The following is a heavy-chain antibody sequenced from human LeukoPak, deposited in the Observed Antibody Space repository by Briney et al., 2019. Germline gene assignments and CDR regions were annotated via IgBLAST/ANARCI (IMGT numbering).Heavy chain of an antibody. Sequence: HPGGSLRLSCAASGVTLSSYAMSWVRQAPGKGLEWVSGISGSGGSTYYADSVKGRFTISRDNSKNTLYLQMNSLRAEDTAVYYCAKDTLTPSYYYVSESEYYFDYWGQGTLVTVSS. V-gene: IGHV3-23*01. D-gene: IGHD3-10*02. CDR2: ISGSGGST. CDR1: GVTLSSYA. CDR3: AKDTLTPSYYYVSESEYYFDY. J-gene: IGHJ4*02.